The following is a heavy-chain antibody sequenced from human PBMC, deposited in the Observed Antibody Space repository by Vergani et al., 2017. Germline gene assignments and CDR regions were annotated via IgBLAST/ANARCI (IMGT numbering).Heavy chain of an antibody. CDR1: GFTFSSYA. D-gene: IGHD2-15*01. CDR2: ISYDGSNK. Sequence: QVQLVESGGGVVQPGRSLRLSCAASGFTFSSYAMHWVRQAPGKGLEWVAVISYDGSNKYYADYVKGRFTISRDNSKNTLYLQMNSLRAEDTAVYYCAIAADIVVVVAATRLTGDAFDIWGQGTMVTVSS. J-gene: IGHJ3*02. V-gene: IGHV3-30-3*01. CDR3: AIAADIVVVVAATRLTGDAFDI.